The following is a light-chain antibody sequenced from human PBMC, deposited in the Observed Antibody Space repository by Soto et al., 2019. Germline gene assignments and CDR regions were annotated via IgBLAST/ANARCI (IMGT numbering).Light chain of an antibody. J-gene: IGKJ2*03. CDR1: QSLLYSSNNKNY. Sequence: DIVITQSPDSLPVSLGERATINCKSSQSLLYSSNNKNYLAWYQQKPGQPPKLLIFWASTRESGVPDRFSGSGSGTDFTLTISRLQAEDVEVYYCQQYYYTPYSFGQRNKVDIK. CDR2: WAS. CDR3: QQYYYTPYS. V-gene: IGKV4-1*01.